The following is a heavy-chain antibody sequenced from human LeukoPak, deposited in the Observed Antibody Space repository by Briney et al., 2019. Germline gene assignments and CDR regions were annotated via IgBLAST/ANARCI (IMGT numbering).Heavy chain of an antibody. J-gene: IGHJ5*02. V-gene: IGHV4-34*01. CDR2: INHGGST. CDR1: GGSFSGYY. D-gene: IGHD2-2*01. CDR3: ARTVSPAGIQGCWFDP. Sequence: PSETLSLTCAVYGGSFSGYYWSWLRQPPGKGLEWIGEINHGGSTNYNPSLKSRVTMTVDTSKNQFSLKLSSVTAADTAVYYCARTVSPAGIQGCWFDPWGQGTLVTVSS.